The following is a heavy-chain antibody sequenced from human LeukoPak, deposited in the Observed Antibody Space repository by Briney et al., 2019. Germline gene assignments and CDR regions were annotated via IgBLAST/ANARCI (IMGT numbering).Heavy chain of an antibody. Sequence: GGSLRLSRAASGFTFSSYWMSWVRQAPGKGLEWVANIKQDGSEKYYVDSVKGRFTISRDNSKNTLYLQMNSLRAEDTAVYYCAKESGVVGVKNWFDPWGQGTLVTVSS. CDR1: GFTFSSYW. CDR2: IKQDGSEK. D-gene: IGHD1-26*01. CDR3: AKESGVVGVKNWFDP. V-gene: IGHV3-7*03. J-gene: IGHJ5*02.